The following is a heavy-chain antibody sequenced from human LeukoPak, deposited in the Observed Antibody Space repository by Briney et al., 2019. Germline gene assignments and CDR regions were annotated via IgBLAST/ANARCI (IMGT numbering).Heavy chain of an antibody. CDR1: GFTFSDYS. CDR3: ARAAKYYYDSTVYWDWFDP. V-gene: IGHV3-21*01. Sequence: SGGSLRLSCAASGFTFSDYSMNWVRQAPGKGLEWVSSISSSSSYIYYGDSVKGRFTISRDNAKNSLYVQMNSLRDEDTAVYYCARAAKYYYDSTVYWDWFDPWGQGTLVTVSS. CDR2: ISSSSSYI. D-gene: IGHD3-22*01. J-gene: IGHJ5*02.